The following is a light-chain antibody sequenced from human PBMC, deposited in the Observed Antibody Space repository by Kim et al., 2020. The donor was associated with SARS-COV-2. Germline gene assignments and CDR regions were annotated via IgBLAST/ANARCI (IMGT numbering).Light chain of an antibody. CDR2: STS. V-gene: IGKV3D-7*01. J-gene: IGKJ2*01. CDR3: HQDWT. CDR1: KSVIASL. Sequence: ATLSLAAGERATLTCRASKSVIASLLSWYQQKPGQPPRLLIYSTSTRATGIPARFSGSGSGADFTLTINSLEPEDFAVYFCHQDWTFGQGTKLEI.